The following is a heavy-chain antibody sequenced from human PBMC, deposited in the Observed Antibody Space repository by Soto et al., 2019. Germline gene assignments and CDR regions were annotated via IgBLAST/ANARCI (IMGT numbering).Heavy chain of an antibody. V-gene: IGHV4-59*01. D-gene: IGHD2-15*01. J-gene: IGHJ5*02. CDR1: AGSISNYH. Sequence: SETLSLTCSVSAGSISNYHWSWIRQPPGKGLEWIGYIFYTGKTNYNPSLKSRVTISLDTSKNQFSLRLDSVTAADTAVYYCARVLEVAGGFDPWGPGTMLTVYS. CDR3: ARVLEVAGGFDP. CDR2: IFYTGKT.